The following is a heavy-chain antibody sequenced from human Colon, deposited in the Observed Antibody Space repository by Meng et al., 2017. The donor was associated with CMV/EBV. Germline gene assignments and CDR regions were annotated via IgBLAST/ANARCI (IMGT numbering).Heavy chain of an antibody. V-gene: IGHV1-3*01. J-gene: IGHJ4*02. CDR1: GYSFSNYV. Sequence: VQLVQPGAEVKKPGASVRVSCKASGYSFSNYVLHWVRQAPGKGLEWMGWISPGDDNGKYSQKFQGRVAITKDTSASTAYLDLSSLKSEDTAVYYCAITSLFDYWGQGTLVTVSS. CDR2: ISPGDDNG. CDR3: AITSLFDY.